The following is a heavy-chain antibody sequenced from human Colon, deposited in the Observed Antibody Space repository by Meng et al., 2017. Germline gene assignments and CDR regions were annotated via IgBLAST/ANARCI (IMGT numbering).Heavy chain of an antibody. V-gene: IGHV6-1*01. CDR3: TTWYGEY. D-gene: IGHD3-10*01. CDR2: TYYRSEWQN. CDR1: GDSVSSNRAL. J-gene: IGHJ4*02. Sequence: QVQFQQSGPGLVKPSQPLSLTCAISGDSVSSNRALWHWVRQSPSRGLEWLGQTYYRSEWQNHYGVSVKSRITINADTSRNHFSLHLNSVTPEDTAVYYCTTWYGEYWGQGTLVTVSS.